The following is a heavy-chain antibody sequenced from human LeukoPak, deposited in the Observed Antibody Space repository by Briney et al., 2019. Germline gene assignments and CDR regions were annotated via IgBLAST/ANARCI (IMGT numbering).Heavy chain of an antibody. D-gene: IGHD1-26*01. J-gene: IGHJ4*02. V-gene: IGHV3-48*03. CDR2: IKSSGTTV. CDR1: GFTFSNYE. Sequence: GGSLRLSCAASGFTFSNYEMNWVRRAPGKGLEWISYIKSSGTTVYYADSEKGRFTISRDNAKNSLYLQMNSLRAEDTAVYYCARGGDTGSYSKFWGQGTLVTVSS. CDR3: ARGGDTGSYSKF.